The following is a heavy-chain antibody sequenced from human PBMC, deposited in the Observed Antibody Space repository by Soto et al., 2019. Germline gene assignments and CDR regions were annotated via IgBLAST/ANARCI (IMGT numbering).Heavy chain of an antibody. CDR2: IWYDGTQK. CDR3: ARAGGTTVTGLWHFDS. J-gene: IGHJ4*02. V-gene: IGHV3-33*01. Sequence: QVQLEESGGGVVQPGRSLRLSCEASGFTFNTYSMHWVRQPPGKGLEWLAAIWYDGTQKYYADSVKGRFIISRDHSKKTRYLEMNSLRAEDTAVYYCARAGGTTVTGLWHFDSWGQGTLVTVSS. D-gene: IGHD4-17*01. CDR1: GFTFNTYS.